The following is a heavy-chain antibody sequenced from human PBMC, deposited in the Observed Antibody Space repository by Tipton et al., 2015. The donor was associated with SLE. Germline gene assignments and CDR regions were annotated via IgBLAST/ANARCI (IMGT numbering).Heavy chain of an antibody. Sequence: TLSLTCTVYGGSFSGYYWSWIRQPPGKGLEWIGSIYYSGSTYYNPSLKSRVTISVDTSKNQFSLKLSSVTAADTALYYCARAGGQWLVLGWGQGTLVTVSS. J-gene: IGHJ4*02. CDR3: ARAGGQWLVLG. CDR1: GGSFSGYY. D-gene: IGHD6-19*01. V-gene: IGHV4-34*01. CDR2: IYYSGST.